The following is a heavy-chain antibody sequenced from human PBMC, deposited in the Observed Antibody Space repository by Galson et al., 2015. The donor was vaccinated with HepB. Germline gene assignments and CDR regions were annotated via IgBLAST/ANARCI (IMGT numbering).Heavy chain of an antibody. J-gene: IGHJ2*01. CDR1: GFSLSTSGMC. CDR3: ARIRAEADYFDL. D-gene: IGHD6-19*01. V-gene: IGHV2-70*11. Sequence: PALVKPTQTLTLTCTFSGFSLSTSGMCVSWIRQPPGKALEWLARIDWDDDKYYSTSLKTRLTISKDTSKNQVVLTMTNMDPVDTATYYCARIRAEADYFDLWGRGTLVTVSS. CDR2: IDWDDDK.